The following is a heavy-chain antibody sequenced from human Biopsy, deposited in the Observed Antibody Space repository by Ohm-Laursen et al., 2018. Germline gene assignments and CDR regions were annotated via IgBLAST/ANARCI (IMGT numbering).Heavy chain of an antibody. Sequence: TQTLTLTCSFSGLSLSSTGMRISWVLQPPGKALECLGRIDWDDDKFYSPSLETRLSLSKGTTTNQVVLTLTDVDPEDTATYYCARTRAHNFGALEFWGQGILVTVSS. D-gene: IGHD1-1*01. V-gene: IGHV2-70*04. J-gene: IGHJ4*01. CDR3: ARTRAHNFGALEF. CDR1: GLSLSSTGMR. CDR2: IDWDDDK.